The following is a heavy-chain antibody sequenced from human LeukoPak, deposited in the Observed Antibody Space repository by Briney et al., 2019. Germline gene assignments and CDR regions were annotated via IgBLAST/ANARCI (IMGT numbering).Heavy chain of an antibody. V-gene: IGHV4-59*01. J-gene: IGHJ5*02. CDR3: ARGGTYYYDSSGPNWFDP. CDR2: IYYSGST. D-gene: IGHD3-22*01. CDR1: GGSISSYY. Sequence: SETLSLTCTVSGGSISSYYWSWIRQPPGKGLEWIGYIYYSGSTNYNPSLKSRVTISVDTSKNQFSLKLSSVTAADTAVYSCARGGTYYYDSSGPNWFDPWGQGPLVTVPS.